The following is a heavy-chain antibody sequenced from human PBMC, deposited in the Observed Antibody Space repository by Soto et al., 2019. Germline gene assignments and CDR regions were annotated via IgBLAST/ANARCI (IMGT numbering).Heavy chain of an antibody. CDR2: IIPIFGTA. CDR3: ASTLGYCSGGSCHDAFDI. Sequence: GASVKVSCKASGGTFSGYAISWVRQAPGQGLEWMGGIIPIFGTANYAQKFQGRVTITADESTSTAYMELSSLRSEDTAVYYCASTLGYCSGGSCHDAFDIWGQGTMVTGS. D-gene: IGHD2-15*01. J-gene: IGHJ3*02. CDR1: GGTFSGYA. V-gene: IGHV1-69*13.